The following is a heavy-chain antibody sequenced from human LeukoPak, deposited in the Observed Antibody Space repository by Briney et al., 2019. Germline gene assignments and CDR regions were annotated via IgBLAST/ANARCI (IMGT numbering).Heavy chain of an antibody. J-gene: IGHJ3*02. D-gene: IGHD6-19*01. CDR3: ARWAGLNAFDI. Sequence: PSETLSLTCAVYGGSFSGYYWSWIRQRPGKGLEWIGEINHSGSTNYNPSLKSRVTISVDTSKNQFSLKLSSVTAADTAVYYCARWAGLNAFDIWGQGTMITVSS. CDR2: INHSGST. V-gene: IGHV4-34*01. CDR1: GGSFSGYY.